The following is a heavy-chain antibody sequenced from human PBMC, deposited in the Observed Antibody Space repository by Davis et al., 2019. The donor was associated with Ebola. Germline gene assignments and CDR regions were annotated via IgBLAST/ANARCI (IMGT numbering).Heavy chain of an antibody. Sequence: ASVKVSCKASGYTFTSYYMHWVRQAPGQGLEWMGIINPSGGNTGYAQKFQGRVTMTRNTSISTAYMEVSSLRSEDTAVYYCARAPTWSQINYYCFDYWGQGTLVTVSS. CDR1: GYTFTSYY. D-gene: IGHD3-10*01. J-gene: IGHJ4*02. CDR2: INPSGGNT. CDR3: ARAPTWSQINYYCFDY. V-gene: IGHV1-46*01.